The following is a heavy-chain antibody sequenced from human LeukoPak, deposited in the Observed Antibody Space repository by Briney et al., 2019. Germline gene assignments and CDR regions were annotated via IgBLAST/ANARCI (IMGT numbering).Heavy chain of an antibody. V-gene: IGHV4-59*01. Sequence: PSETLSLTCTVSGGSISSYYWSWIRQPPGKGLEWIGYIYYSGSTNYNPSLKSRVTISVDTSKNQFSLKLSSVTAADTAVYYCARDYYHSSGYDAFDIWGQGTMVTVSS. CDR2: IYYSGST. D-gene: IGHD3-22*01. J-gene: IGHJ3*02. CDR3: ARDYYHSSGYDAFDI. CDR1: GGSISSYY.